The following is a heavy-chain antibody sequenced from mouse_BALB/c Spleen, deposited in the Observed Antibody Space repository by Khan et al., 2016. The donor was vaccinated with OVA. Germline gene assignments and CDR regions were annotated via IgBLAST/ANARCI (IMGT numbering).Heavy chain of an antibody. CDR2: INPDIADT. CDR1: GFTFTNYV. J-gene: IGHJ3*01. CDR3: ARRASSWDFSVHY. D-gene: IGHD4-1*01. V-gene: IGHV1S136*01. Sequence: VQLKESGPELVEPGASVKMSCKASGFTFTNYVIHWVRQKPGQGLEWIGNINPDIADTLYNEKFKGKVTMTSDIPSNTVYLDISSLTSEDSAVYYCARRASSWDFSVHYWGQGTPVTVSA.